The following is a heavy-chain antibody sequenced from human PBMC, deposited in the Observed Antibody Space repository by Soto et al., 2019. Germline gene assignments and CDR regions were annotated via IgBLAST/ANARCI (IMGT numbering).Heavy chain of an antibody. CDR2: IYPGDSDT. CDR1: GYTFSSSW. D-gene: IGHD6-19*01. J-gene: IGHJ4*02. CDR3: ARKELRQWLVGGVDY. Sequence: PGESLKISCKASGYTFSSSWISWVRQTPGKGLEWMGIIYPGDSDTRYGPSFQGQVTISADKSISTAYLQWSSLKASDTAMYYCARKELRQWLVGGVDYWGQGTLVTVSS. V-gene: IGHV5-51*01.